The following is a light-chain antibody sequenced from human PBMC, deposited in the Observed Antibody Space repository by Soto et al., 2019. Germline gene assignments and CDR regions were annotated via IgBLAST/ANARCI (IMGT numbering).Light chain of an antibody. Sequence: EIVLTQSPATLSLSPGERATLSCRASQTFSSSLACYQQKPGQAPRLLIYEVSNRATGIPARFSGSGSGADFTLTISSLEPGDFALYYCQQHINWPLTFGGGTKVDIK. J-gene: IGKJ4*01. CDR2: EVS. CDR3: QQHINWPLT. V-gene: IGKV3-11*01. CDR1: QTFSSS.